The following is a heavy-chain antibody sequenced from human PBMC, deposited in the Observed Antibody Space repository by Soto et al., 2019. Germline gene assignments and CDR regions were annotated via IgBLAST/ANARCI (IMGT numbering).Heavy chain of an antibody. CDR2: ISYDGSNK. CDR1: GFTFSSYG. CDR3: AKDQADFDWLLPDY. J-gene: IGHJ4*02. Sequence: QVQLVESGGGVVQPGRSLRLSCAASGFTFSSYGMHWVRQAPGKGLEWVAVISYDGSNKYYADSVKGRFTISRDNCKNALYLQMNSLRAEDTAVYYCAKDQADFDWLLPDYWGQGTLVTVSS. D-gene: IGHD3-9*01. V-gene: IGHV3-30*18.